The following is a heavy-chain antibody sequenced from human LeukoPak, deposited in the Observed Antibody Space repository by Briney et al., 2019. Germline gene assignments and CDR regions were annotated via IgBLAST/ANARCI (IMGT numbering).Heavy chain of an antibody. CDR2: IIPIFGTA. CDR3: ARGDCSSTSCYTIDY. J-gene: IGHJ4*02. V-gene: IGHV1-69*05. D-gene: IGHD2-2*02. Sequence: ASVKVSCKASGGTFSSYAISWVRQAPGQGLEWMGGIIPIFGTANYAQKFQGRVTITTDESTSTAYMELSSLRSEDTAVYYCARGDCSSTSCYTIDYWGQGTLVTVSS. CDR1: GGTFSSYA.